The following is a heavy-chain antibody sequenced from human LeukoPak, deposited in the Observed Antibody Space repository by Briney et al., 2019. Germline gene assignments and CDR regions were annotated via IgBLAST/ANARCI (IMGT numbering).Heavy chain of an antibody. CDR3: ARVGLYSSSWYFDY. Sequence: GASVKVSCKASGYTFTDYYMHWVRQAPGQGLEWMGWINPNSGGTNYLQKFQGRVAMTRDTSISTAYIEVSRLKSDDTAVYYCARVGLYSSSWYFDYWGQGTLVTVSS. D-gene: IGHD6-13*01. V-gene: IGHV1-2*02. CDR2: INPNSGGT. CDR1: GYTFTDYY. J-gene: IGHJ4*02.